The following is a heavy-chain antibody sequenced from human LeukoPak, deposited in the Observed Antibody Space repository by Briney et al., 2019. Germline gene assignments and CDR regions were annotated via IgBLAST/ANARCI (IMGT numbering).Heavy chain of an antibody. D-gene: IGHD3-10*01. CDR1: GFTFTSSA. Sequence: ASVKVSCKTSGFTFTSSAMQWVRQAPGQRLEWIGWIVVGSGNTNYAQVFQERVTITRDMSTRTAYMELSSLRSEDTAVYYCAALRFGSGSYSFVYWGQGTLVTVSS. CDR2: IVVGSGNT. J-gene: IGHJ4*02. CDR3: AALRFGSGSYSFVY. V-gene: IGHV1-58*02.